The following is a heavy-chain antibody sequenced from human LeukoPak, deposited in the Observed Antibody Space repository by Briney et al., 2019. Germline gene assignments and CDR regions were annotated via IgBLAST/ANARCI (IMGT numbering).Heavy chain of an antibody. V-gene: IGHV1-46*01. Sequence: ASVKVSCKASGYTFTSYYMHWVRQAPGQGLEWMGIINPSGGGTSYAQKFQGRVTMTRDMSTSTVYMELSSLRSEDTAVYYCARENWKVYLDYWGQGTLVTVSS. D-gene: IGHD1-1*01. CDR1: GYTFTSYY. CDR2: INPSGGGT. J-gene: IGHJ4*02. CDR3: ARENWKVYLDY.